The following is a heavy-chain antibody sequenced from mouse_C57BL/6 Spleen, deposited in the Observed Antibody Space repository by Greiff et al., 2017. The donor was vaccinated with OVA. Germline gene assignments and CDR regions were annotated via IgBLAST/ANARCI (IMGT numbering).Heavy chain of an antibody. Sequence: VQLQQSVAELVKPGASVKMSCKASGYTFTSYWITWVKQRPGQGLEWIGDIYPGSGSTNYNEKFKSKATLTVATSSSTAYMQLSSLTSEDSAVYYCASHYYGSRTWFAYWGQGTLVTVSA. CDR3: ASHYYGSRTWFAY. J-gene: IGHJ3*01. CDR1: GYTFTSYW. CDR2: IYPGSGST. V-gene: IGHV1-55*01. D-gene: IGHD1-1*01.